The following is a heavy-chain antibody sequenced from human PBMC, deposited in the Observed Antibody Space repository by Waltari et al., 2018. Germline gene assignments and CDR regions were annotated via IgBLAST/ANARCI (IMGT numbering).Heavy chain of an antibody. Sequence: QVQLQQWGAGLLSPSETLSLTCAVYGGSFSGYYWTWIRQPPGKGLEWIGEINHSGSTNYHPSLKSRVTISIDTPRNQFSLKLSSVTAADTAVYYCARGRGYSVVVRGVDTGFCWFDPWGQGTLVTVSS. CDR3: ARGRGYSVVVRGVDTGFCWFDP. CDR1: GGSFSGYY. J-gene: IGHJ5*02. V-gene: IGHV4-34*01. D-gene: IGHD3-10*01. CDR2: INHSGST.